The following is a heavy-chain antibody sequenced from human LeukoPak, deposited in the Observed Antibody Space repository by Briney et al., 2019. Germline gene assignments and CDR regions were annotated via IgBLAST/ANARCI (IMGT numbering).Heavy chain of an antibody. J-gene: IGHJ3*02. CDR2: ISSSGSSI. CDR1: GFTVSSNY. Sequence: GGSLRLSCAASGFTVSSNYMSWIRQAPGKGLEWVSYISSSGSSIYYADSVKGRFTISRDNAKNSLYLQMNSLRAEDTAVYYCVRDPGSRAFDIWGQGTMVTVSS. CDR3: VRDPGSRAFDI. V-gene: IGHV3-11*04.